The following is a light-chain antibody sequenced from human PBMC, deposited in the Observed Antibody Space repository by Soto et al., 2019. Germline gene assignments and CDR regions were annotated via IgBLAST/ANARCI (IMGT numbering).Light chain of an antibody. J-gene: IGKJ2*01. CDR2: GVS. V-gene: IGKV3-15*01. Sequence: ESVMTQSPSTLSVSKGERATLSCRASQSVSSKLAWFQQKPGQAPSLLIYGVSTRATGVPVRFSGSGSGTEFTLTVNSLQSEDFAVYYCQQYNNWPHTLGQGTKVDIK. CDR3: QQYNNWPHT. CDR1: QSVSSK.